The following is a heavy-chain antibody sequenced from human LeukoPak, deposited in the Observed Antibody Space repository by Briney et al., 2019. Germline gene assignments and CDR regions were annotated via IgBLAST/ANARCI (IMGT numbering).Heavy chain of an antibody. CDR3: ARGSVPLFDY. V-gene: IGHV3-21*01. D-gene: IGHD3-10*02. CDR1: GFTFSSYS. CDR2: ISSSSSYI. J-gene: IGHJ4*02. Sequence: PRGSLRLSCAASGFTFSSYSMNWVRQAPGKGLEWVSSISSSSSYIYYADSVKGRFTISRDNAKNSLYLQMNSLRAEDTAVYYCARGSVPLFDYWGQGTLVTVSS.